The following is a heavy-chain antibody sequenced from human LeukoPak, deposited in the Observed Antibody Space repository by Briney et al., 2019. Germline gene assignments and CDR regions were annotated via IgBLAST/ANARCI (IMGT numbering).Heavy chain of an antibody. Sequence: SQTLSLTCTVSGGSISSGGYYWSWIRQHPGKGLEWIGYIYYSGSTYYNPSLKSRVTVSVDTSKNQFSLKLSSVTAADTAVYYCARKVTVTTDESYYYYGMDVWGQGTTVTVSS. V-gene: IGHV4-31*03. CDR3: ARKVTVTTDESYYYYGMDV. CDR2: IYYSGST. J-gene: IGHJ6*02. D-gene: IGHD4-11*01. CDR1: GGSISSGGYY.